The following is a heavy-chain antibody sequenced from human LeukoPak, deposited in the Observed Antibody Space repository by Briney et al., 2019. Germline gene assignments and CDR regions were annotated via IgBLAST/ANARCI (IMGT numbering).Heavy chain of an antibody. CDR1: GFTFSSCW. Sequence: GGSLRLSCAASGFTFSSCWMSWVRQAPGKGLEGVAKIKQDGSEKYYVDSVKGRFTISRDNAKNSLYLQLNSLRAEDTAVYYCTREGITAAADYWGQGTLVTVSP. CDR2: IKQDGSEK. J-gene: IGHJ4*02. V-gene: IGHV3-7*01. D-gene: IGHD6-13*01. CDR3: TREGITAAADY.